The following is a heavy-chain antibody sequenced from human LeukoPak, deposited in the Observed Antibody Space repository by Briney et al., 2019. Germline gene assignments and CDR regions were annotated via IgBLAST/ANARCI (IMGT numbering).Heavy chain of an antibody. Sequence: GESLRLSCAASEFTFSSYEMNWVRQAPGKGLEWVSYISGSGSTIYYADSVKGRFTISRDNAKNSLYLQMNSLRAEDTAVYYCARRPGGYDSSGYSDYWGQGTLVTVSS. J-gene: IGHJ4*02. V-gene: IGHV3-48*03. CDR3: ARRPGGYDSSGYSDY. CDR2: ISGSGSTI. CDR1: EFTFSSYE. D-gene: IGHD3-22*01.